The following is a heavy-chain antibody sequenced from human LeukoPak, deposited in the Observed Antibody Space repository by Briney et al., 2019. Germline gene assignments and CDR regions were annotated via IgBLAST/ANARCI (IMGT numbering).Heavy chain of an antibody. J-gene: IGHJ6*03. V-gene: IGHV1-69*06. CDR2: IIPIFGTA. Sequence: SVKVSCRASGYTFTNYDINWVRQAPGQGLEWMGGIIPIFGTANYAQKFQGRVTITADKSTSTAYMELSSLRSEDTAVYYCATGGGSYYYYYMDVWGKGTTVTVSS. CDR1: GYTFTNYD. D-gene: IGHD1-14*01. CDR3: ATGGGSYYYYYMDV.